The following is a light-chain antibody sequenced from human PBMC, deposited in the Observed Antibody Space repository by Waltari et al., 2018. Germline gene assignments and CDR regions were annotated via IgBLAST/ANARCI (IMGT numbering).Light chain of an antibody. CDR2: HVT. J-gene: IGLJ2*01. CDR3: CTLAGSSSSV. V-gene: IGLV2-23*02. Sequence: ALTQPASVSGSPGQSITISCTGTSRDVRVYNYISWYQQHPGKAPNLMSYHVTKRHAAVPHRFSASKSGNTVSLTFTGSEAEDDADYYCCTLAGSSSSVFGGGPKLTVL. CDR1: SRDVRVYNY.